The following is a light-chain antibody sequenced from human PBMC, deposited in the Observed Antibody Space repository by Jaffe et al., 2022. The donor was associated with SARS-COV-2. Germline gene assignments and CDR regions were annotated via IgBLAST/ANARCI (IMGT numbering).Light chain of an antibody. Sequence: QSALTQPASVSGSPGQSITISCTGTSSDVGGFNYVSWYQQYPGKAPKLMIYDVSNRPSGVSNRFSGSKSGNTASLTISGLQAEDEADYYCNSYTSNTNVFGTGTKVTVL. V-gene: IGLV2-14*03. CDR2: DVS. J-gene: IGLJ1*01. CDR3: NSYTSNTNV. CDR1: SSDVGGFNY.